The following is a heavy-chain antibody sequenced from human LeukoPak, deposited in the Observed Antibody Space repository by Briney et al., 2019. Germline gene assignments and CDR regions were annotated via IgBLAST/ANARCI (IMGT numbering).Heavy chain of an antibody. CDR1: GFTFSNYA. Sequence: PGGSLRLSCAASGFTFSNYAMSWVRQAPGKGLEWVAVIWYDGSNKYYADSVKGRFTISRDNSKNTLYLQMNSLRAEDTAVYYCARQVNSLDYWGQGTLVTVSS. V-gene: IGHV3-33*08. J-gene: IGHJ4*02. CDR3: ARQVNSLDY. D-gene: IGHD5-18*01. CDR2: IWYDGSNK.